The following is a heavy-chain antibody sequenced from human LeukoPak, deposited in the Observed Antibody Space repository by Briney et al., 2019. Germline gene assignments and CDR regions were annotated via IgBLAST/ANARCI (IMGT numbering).Heavy chain of an antibody. CDR1: GGTFSSYA. J-gene: IGHJ4*02. Sequence: SVKVSCKASGGTFSSYAISWVRQAPGRGLEWMGGIIPIFGTANYAQKFQGRVTITTDESTSTAYMELSSLRSEDTAVYYCATGPRNWGFDYWGQGTLVTVSS. CDR2: IIPIFGTA. V-gene: IGHV1-69*05. CDR3: ATGPRNWGFDY. D-gene: IGHD7-27*01.